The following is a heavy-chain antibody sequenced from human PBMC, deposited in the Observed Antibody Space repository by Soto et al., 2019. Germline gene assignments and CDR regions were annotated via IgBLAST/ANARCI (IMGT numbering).Heavy chain of an antibody. Sequence: GGSLRLSCIGSGFTFGDHAMSWFRQAPGKGLEWVGFIRSKAYGGTTEYAASVKGRFTISRDDSKSIAYLQMNSLKTEDTAVYYCTRESSRGYGGNYYYYGMDVWGQGTTVTVSS. D-gene: IGHD4-17*01. CDR3: TRESSRGYGGNYYYYGMDV. V-gene: IGHV3-49*03. CDR1: GFTFGDHA. CDR2: IRSKAYGGTT. J-gene: IGHJ6*02.